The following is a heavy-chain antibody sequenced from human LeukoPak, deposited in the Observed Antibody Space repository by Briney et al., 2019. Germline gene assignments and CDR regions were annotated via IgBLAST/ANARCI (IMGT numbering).Heavy chain of an antibody. D-gene: IGHD1-26*01. CDR1: GFTFSDYY. CDR3: ASRDGSYGY. J-gene: IGHJ4*02. V-gene: IGHV3-7*01. Sequence: GGSLRLSCAASGFTFSDYYMSWIRQAPGKGLEWVANIKQDGSEKYYVDSVKGRFTISRDNAKNSLYLQMNSLRAEDTAVYYCASRDGSYGYWGQGTLLTVSS. CDR2: IKQDGSEK.